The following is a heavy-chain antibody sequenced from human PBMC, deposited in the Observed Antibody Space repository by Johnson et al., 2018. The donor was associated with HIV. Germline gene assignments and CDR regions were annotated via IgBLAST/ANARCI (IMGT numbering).Heavy chain of an antibody. CDR2: LYSGGST. J-gene: IGHJ3*02. D-gene: IGHD5-18*01. CDR1: GFTVSSNY. V-gene: IGHV3-66*02. CDR3: TRLPSGYSRDAFDI. Sequence: VQLVESGGGLVQPGGSLRLSCAASGFTVSSNYMNWVRQAPGKGLEWVSVLYSGGSTYYADSVKGRFTISRDNSKNTLYLEMNSLRAEDTAVYYCTRLPSGYSRDAFDIWGQGTMVTVSS.